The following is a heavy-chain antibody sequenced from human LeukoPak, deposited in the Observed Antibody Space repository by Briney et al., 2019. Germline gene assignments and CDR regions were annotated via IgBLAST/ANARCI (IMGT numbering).Heavy chain of an antibody. J-gene: IGHJ4*02. Sequence: PGGSLRLSCAASGFTFSNKAMSWVRQTPGKGLEWVSTISGSGSTIYYADSVKGRFTISRDNAKNSLYLQMNSLRAEDTAVYYCARSPIVVVITPVDYWGQGTLVTVSS. D-gene: IGHD3-22*01. CDR1: GFTFSNKA. CDR2: ISGSGSTI. V-gene: IGHV3-11*01. CDR3: ARSPIVVVITPVDY.